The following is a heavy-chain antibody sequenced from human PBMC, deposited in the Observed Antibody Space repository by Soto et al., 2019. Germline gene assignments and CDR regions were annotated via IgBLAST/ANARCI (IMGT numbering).Heavy chain of an antibody. J-gene: IGHJ6*02. CDR3: ARGSSGTNYYYYGMDV. CDR2: IWYDGSNK. D-gene: IGHD1-7*01. CDR1: GFTFSSYG. V-gene: IGHV3-33*01. Sequence: QVQLVESGGGVVQPGRSMRLSCAASGFTFSSYGMHWVRQAPGKGLEWVAVIWYDGSNKYYADSVKGRFTISRDNSKNTLYLQMNSLRAEDTAVYYCARGSSGTNYYYYGMDVWGQATTVTVSS.